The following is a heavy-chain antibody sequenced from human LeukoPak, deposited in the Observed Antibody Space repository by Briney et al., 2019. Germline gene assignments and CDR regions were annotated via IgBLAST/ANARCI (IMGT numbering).Heavy chain of an antibody. CDR1: GDSFTNDFF. J-gene: IGHJ4*02. CDR2: FCLGRDT. CDR3: ARWASISRQPGGFFDH. D-gene: IGHD3-16*01. V-gene: IGHV4-38-2*02. Sequence: PSETLSLTCTVSGDSFTNDFFWGWVRPPPGKELEWIGSFCLGRDTYYRPSLKRRVTISVDRSKNQFSLNLNSVTAADTAVYYCARWASISRQPGGFFDHWGQGTLVTVSS.